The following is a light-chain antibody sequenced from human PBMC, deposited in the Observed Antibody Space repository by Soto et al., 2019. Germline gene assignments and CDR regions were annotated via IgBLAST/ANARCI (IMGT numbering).Light chain of an antibody. V-gene: IGKV1-5*03. CDR3: QQYNIYPYT. J-gene: IGKJ2*01. Sequence: DIQMTQSPSTLSPSVGDRVTITCRASQSINSWLAWYQQQPGKAPKLLIYKASSLESGVPSRFSGSGSGTEFTLTLSSLQPDDFATYYCQQYNIYPYTFGQGTRLEIK. CDR1: QSINSW. CDR2: KAS.